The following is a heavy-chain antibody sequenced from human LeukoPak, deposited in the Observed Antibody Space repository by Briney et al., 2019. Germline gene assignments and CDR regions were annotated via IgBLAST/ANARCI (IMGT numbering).Heavy chain of an antibody. D-gene: IGHD6-13*01. J-gene: IGHJ4*02. CDR1: GFTFSSYA. CDR2: ISGSGGST. CDR3: AKEFFDSQQLVPYFDY. V-gene: IGHV3-23*01. Sequence: RAGGSLRLSCATSGFTFSSYAMSWVRQAPGKGLEWVSAISGSGGSTYYADSVKGRFTISRDNSKNTLYLQMNSLRAEDTAIYYCAKEFFDSQQLVPYFDYWGQGTLVTVSS.